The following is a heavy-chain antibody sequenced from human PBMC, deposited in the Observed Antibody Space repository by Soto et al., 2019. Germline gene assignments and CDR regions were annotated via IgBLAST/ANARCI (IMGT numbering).Heavy chain of an antibody. CDR3: ATSQKGYNWNYFDH. CDR2: IYYSGST. J-gene: IGHJ4*02. D-gene: IGHD1-20*01. Sequence: PSETLSLTCTVSGGSISSSSYYWGWIRQPPGKGLEWIGSIYYSGSTYYNPSLKSRVTISVDTSKSQFSLKLSAVTAADTAVYYCATSQKGYNWNYFDHWGQGALVTVPS. V-gene: IGHV4-39*01. CDR1: GGSISSSSYY.